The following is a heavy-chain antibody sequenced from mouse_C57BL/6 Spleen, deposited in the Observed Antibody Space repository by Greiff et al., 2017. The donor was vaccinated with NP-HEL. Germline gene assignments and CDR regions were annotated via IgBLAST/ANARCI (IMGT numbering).Heavy chain of an antibody. J-gene: IGHJ1*03. D-gene: IGHD1-1*01. CDR2: INYDGSST. Sequence: EVQRVESEGGLVQPGSSMKLSCTASGFTFSDYYMAWVRQVPEKGLEWVANINYDGSSTYYLDSLKSRFIISRDNAKNILYLQMSSLKSEDTATYYCARDRVATPFDVWGTGTTVTVSS. V-gene: IGHV5-16*01. CDR3: ARDRVATPFDV. CDR1: GFTFSDYY.